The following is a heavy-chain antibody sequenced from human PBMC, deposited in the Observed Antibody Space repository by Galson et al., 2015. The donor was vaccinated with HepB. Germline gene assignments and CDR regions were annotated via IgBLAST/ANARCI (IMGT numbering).Heavy chain of an antibody. Sequence: SLRLSCAASGFTFSSYWLHWVRQAPGKGLVWVSRINSDGSSTSYADSVKGRFTISRDNAKNTLYLQMNSLRAEDTAVYYCARGVTSGSYYSRRKPYYFDYWGQGTLVTVSS. CDR3: ARGVTSGSYYSRRKPYYFDY. D-gene: IGHD1-26*01. CDR2: INSDGSST. J-gene: IGHJ4*02. V-gene: IGHV3-74*01. CDR1: GFTFSSYW.